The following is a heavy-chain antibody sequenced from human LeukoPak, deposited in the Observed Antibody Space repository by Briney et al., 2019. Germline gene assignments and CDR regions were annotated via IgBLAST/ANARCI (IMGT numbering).Heavy chain of an antibody. D-gene: IGHD1-26*01. CDR1: GGSFRGYY. J-gene: IGHJ6*03. V-gene: IGHV4-34*01. CDR3: ARRYSGSYGLYSHHSMDV. CDR2: INHSGTT. Sequence: SETLSLTCAVYGGSFRGYYWSWIRQPPGKGLEWIGEINHSGTTNYNSSLKSRVTVSVDTSKNQFSLKLSSVTAADKAVYYCARRYSGSYGLYSHHSMDVWGKGTTVTISS.